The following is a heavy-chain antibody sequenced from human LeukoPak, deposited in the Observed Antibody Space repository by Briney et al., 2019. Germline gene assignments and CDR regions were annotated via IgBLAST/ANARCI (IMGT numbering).Heavy chain of an antibody. CDR1: GYTFTDYF. Sequence: ASVKVSCKASGYTFTDYFIHWVRQAPGQGLEWMGRINPKSGSTNYAQNFQGRVTMTTDTSITSAYMELSRLTSDDTAVYFCARLLTDFDCWGQGSLVTVSS. CDR3: ARLLTDFDC. V-gene: IGHV1-2*06. CDR2: INPKSGST. D-gene: IGHD4/OR15-4a*01. J-gene: IGHJ4*02.